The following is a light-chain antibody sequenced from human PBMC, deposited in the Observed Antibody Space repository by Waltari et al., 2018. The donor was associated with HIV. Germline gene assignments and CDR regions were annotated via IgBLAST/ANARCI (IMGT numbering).Light chain of an antibody. V-gene: IGKV1-6*01. CDR3: LQDYSWPYT. CDR1: QGVGSD. Sequence: AIQMTQSPTSLSASVGDRVTITCRASQGVGSDLSWYQQKPGMAPTLLIYGASISQNGVPGRFSGSGSCADFTLTISSLQAEDRATYYCLQDYSWPYTFGQGTKLEIK. CDR2: GAS. J-gene: IGKJ2*01.